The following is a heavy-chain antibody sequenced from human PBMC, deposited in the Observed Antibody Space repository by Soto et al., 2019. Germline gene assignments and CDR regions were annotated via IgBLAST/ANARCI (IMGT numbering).Heavy chain of an antibody. CDR2: IWHDGGNK. CDR3: ARDGDVNTGFRKDY. V-gene: IGHV3-33*01. J-gene: IGHJ4*02. D-gene: IGHD5-18*01. Sequence: GGSLRLSCAASGFTFSSYGMHWVRQAPGKGLEWVAFIWHDGGNKFYAESVKGRFTISRDNSKNTLYLQMTSLSAEDTAMYYCARDGDVNTGFRKDYWGQGTLVTVSS. CDR1: GFTFSSYG.